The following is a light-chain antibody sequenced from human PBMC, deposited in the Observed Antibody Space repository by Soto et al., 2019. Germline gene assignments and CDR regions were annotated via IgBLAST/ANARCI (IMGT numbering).Light chain of an antibody. CDR1: QSISGW. CDR2: KAS. V-gene: IGKV1-5*03. J-gene: IGKJ1*01. CDR3: QQYHSFPVT. Sequence: DIQMTQSPSTVSAYVGDSVTITCRASQSISGWLAWYQQKPGKAPKLLIYKASSLKSGVPSRFSGSGSGTEFTLTIRSLQPDDSATYYCQQYHSFPVTFGQGTKVDIK.